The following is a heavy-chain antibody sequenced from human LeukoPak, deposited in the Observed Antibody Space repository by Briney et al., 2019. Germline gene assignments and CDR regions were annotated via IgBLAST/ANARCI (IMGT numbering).Heavy chain of an antibody. CDR2: ISGSGGST. J-gene: IGHJ4*02. CDR1: GFTFSSYA. Sequence: GGSLRLSCAASGFTFSSYAMSWVRQAPGKGLEWVSAISGSGGSTYYADSVKGRFTISRDNSRNTLYLQMNSLRAEDTAVYYCAKDSEGQLTTDFDYWGQGTLVTVSS. D-gene: IGHD6-6*01. CDR3: AKDSEGQLTTDFDY. V-gene: IGHV3-23*01.